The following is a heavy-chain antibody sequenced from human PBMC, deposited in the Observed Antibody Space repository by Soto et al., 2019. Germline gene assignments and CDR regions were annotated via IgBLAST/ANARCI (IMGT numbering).Heavy chain of an antibody. CDR2: ISSSSSYT. Sequence: PGGSLRLSCAASGFTFSDYYMSWIRQAPWKGLEWVSYISSSSSYTNYADSVKGRFTISRDNAKNSLYLQMNSLRAEDTAVYYCARDRSPLNYYYDSSGRVAPYWGQGTLVTVSS. V-gene: IGHV3-11*06. CDR3: ARDRSPLNYYYDSSGRVAPY. CDR1: GFTFSDYY. J-gene: IGHJ4*02. D-gene: IGHD3-22*01.